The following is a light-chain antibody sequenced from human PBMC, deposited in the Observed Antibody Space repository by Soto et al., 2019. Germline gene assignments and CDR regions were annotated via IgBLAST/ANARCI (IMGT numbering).Light chain of an antibody. CDR2: DAS. V-gene: IGKV3-11*01. J-gene: IGKJ4*01. CDR3: QQRRNWPLT. Sequence: EVVLTQSPATLSSSPGESVTLSCRASQNIDTCLAWYQQRPGQAPRLLIYDASYRAVGIPSRFSGSGSGTDFTLTISSLEPADFAIYHCQQRRNWPLTFGGGTKVDIK. CDR1: QNIDTC.